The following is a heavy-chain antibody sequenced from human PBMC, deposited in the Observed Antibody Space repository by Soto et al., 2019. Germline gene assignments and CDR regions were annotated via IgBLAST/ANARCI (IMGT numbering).Heavy chain of an antibody. CDR1: GGSISSSSYY. J-gene: IGHJ6*02. Sequence: LSLTCTVSGGSISSSSYYWGWIRQPPGKGLEWIGSIYYSGSTYYNPSLKSRVTISVDTSKNQFSLKLSSVTAADTAVYYCATRTGSILTGYGMDVWGQGTTVTVSS. CDR2: IYYSGST. D-gene: IGHD3-9*01. CDR3: ATRTGSILTGYGMDV. V-gene: IGHV4-39*01.